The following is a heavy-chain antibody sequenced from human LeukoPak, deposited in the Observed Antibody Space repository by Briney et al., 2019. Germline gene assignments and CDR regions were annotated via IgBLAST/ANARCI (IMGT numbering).Heavy chain of an antibody. CDR1: GGSISSYY. CDR2: IYYTGST. V-gene: IGHV4-59*01. D-gene: IGHD1-26*01. J-gene: IGHJ5*02. Sequence: SETLSLTCTVSGGSISSYYWSWVRQPPGKGLEWIGYIYYTGSTNYNPSLKSRVTISVDMSKNQVSLKLSSVTAADTAVYYCARGLLGATSSTRFDPWGQGTLVTVSS. CDR3: ARGLLGATSSTRFDP.